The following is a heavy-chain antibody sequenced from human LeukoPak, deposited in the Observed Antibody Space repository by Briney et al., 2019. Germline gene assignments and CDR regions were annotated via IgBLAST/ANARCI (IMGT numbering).Heavy chain of an antibody. V-gene: IGHV4-39*07. Sequence: PSETLSLTCTVSGGSISSSSYYWGWIRQPPGKGLEWIGSIYYSGSTYYNPSLKSRVTISVDTSKNQSSLKLSSVTAADTAVYYCARGRLRYFDRWGQGTLVTVSS. J-gene: IGHJ4*02. CDR2: IYYSGST. CDR1: GGSISSSSYY. D-gene: IGHD3-9*01. CDR3: ARGRLRYFDR.